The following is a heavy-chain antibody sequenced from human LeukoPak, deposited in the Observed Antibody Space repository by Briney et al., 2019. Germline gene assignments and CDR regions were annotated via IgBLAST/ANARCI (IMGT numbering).Heavy chain of an antibody. Sequence: GASVKVSCKASGYTFTSYYMHWVRQAPGQGLEWMGIINPSGGSTSYAQKFQGRVTMTRDTSTSTVYMELSSLRSEDTAVYYCARDMNSGYAGGYYYYGMDVWGQGTTVTVSS. V-gene: IGHV1-46*01. CDR1: GYTFTSYY. CDR3: ARDMNSGYAGGYYYYGMDV. CDR2: INPSGGST. J-gene: IGHJ6*02. D-gene: IGHD5-12*01.